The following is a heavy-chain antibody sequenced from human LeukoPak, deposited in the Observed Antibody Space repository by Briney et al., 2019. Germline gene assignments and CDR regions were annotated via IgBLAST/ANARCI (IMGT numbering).Heavy chain of an antibody. CDR1: GFTFSSYA. D-gene: IGHD3-16*01. Sequence: GGSLRLSCAASGFTFSSYAMSWVRQAPGKGLEWVASINSAGSTTHYADSVKGRLTISRDNARNLLYLQLNSLRGEDTAVYYCVRGDTRDYWGQGTLITVSS. V-gene: IGHV3-21*01. J-gene: IGHJ4*02. CDR3: VRGDTRDY. CDR2: INSAGSTT.